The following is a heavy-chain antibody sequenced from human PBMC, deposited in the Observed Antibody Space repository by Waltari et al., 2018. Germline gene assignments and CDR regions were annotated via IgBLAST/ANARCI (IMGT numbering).Heavy chain of an antibody. D-gene: IGHD2-21*01. CDR1: GASFSGYF. V-gene: IGHV4-34*01. CDR3: ARYGEVPPNYFFDF. Sequence: QVQLHQWGAGLLKPSATLSLTCAVPGASFSGYFWRWIRQPPGKGLEWLGAIHYDGSTNYKPSLKSRLSLSVDTTKKHFSLRLTSVTAADTGMYFCARYGEVPPNYFFDFWGQGIRVTVSS. CDR2: IHYDGST. J-gene: IGHJ4*01.